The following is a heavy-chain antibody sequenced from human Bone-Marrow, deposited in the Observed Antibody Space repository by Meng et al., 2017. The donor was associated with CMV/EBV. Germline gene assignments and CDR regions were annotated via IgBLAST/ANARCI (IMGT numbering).Heavy chain of an antibody. J-gene: IGHJ5*02. V-gene: IGHV1-46*01. Sequence: ASVKVSCKASGYTFTGYYMHWVRQAPGQGLEWMGIINPSGGSTSYAQKFQGRVTMTRDTSTSTVYMELSSLRSEDTAVYYCARQRINTDFWRRWFDPWGQGTLVTVSS. D-gene: IGHD3-3*01. CDR3: ARQRINTDFWRRWFDP. CDR2: INPSGGST. CDR1: GYTFTGYY.